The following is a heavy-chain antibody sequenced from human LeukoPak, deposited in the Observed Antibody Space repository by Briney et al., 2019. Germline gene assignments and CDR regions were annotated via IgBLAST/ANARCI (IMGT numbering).Heavy chain of an antibody. J-gene: IGHJ3*02. Sequence: SETLSLTCTVSGGSISSYYWSWIRQPAGKGLEWIGRIYTSGSTNYNPSLKSRVTMSVDTSKNQFSLKLSSVTAADTAVYYCARDEAGRPAAMGDAFDIWGQGTMVTVSS. D-gene: IGHD2-2*01. CDR3: ARDEAGRPAAMGDAFDI. CDR1: GGSISSYY. CDR2: IYTSGST. V-gene: IGHV4-4*07.